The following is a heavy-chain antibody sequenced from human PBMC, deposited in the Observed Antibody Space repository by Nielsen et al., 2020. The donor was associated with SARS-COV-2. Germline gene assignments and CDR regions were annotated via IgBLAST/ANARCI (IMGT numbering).Heavy chain of an antibody. CDR3: PREGSDLPLDY. V-gene: IGHV3-11*05. Sequence: GESLKISYAASGFTFSDYYMSWIRQAPGKGREWISNIRSGSTYTNYADSVKGRFNISRDDAKNSLYLQMNSLRAEDTAVYYCPREGSDLPLDYWGQGVLVTVSS. CDR1: GFTFSDYY. CDR2: IRSGSTYT. J-gene: IGHJ4*02.